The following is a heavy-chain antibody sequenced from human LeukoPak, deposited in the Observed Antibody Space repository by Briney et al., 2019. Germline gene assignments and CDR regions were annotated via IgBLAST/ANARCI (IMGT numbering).Heavy chain of an antibody. CDR2: IYYSGST. V-gene: IGHV4-59*01. CDR3: ARGSPYSSSFCFDH. D-gene: IGHD6-6*01. J-gene: IGHJ4*02. CDR1: GGSISSYY. Sequence: PSETLSLTCTVSGGSISSYYWSWIRQPPGKGLEWIGYIYYSGSTNYNPSLKSRVTISVDTSKNQFSLKLSSVTAAGTAVYYCARGSPYSSSFCFDHWGQGTLVTVSS.